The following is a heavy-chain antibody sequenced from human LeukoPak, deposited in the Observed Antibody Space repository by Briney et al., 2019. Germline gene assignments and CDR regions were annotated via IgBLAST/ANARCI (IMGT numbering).Heavy chain of an antibody. V-gene: IGHV4-59*01. CDR3: AGDDILTGYFTQDY. CDR2: IYYSGST. J-gene: IGHJ4*02. D-gene: IGHD3-9*01. Sequence: ASETLSLTCTVSGGSISSYYWSWIRQPPGKGLEWIGYIYYSGSTNYNPSLKSRVTISVDTSKNQCSLKLSSVTAADTAVYYCAGDDILTGYFTQDYWGQGTLVTVSS. CDR1: GGSISSYY.